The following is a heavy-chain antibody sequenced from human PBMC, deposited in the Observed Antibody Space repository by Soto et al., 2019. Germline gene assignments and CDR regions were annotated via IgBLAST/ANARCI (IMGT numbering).Heavy chain of an antibody. CDR3: AKSVVVPAAINPFDY. Sequence: HPGGSLRLSCAASGFTFSSYAMSWVRQAPGKGLEWVSAISGSGGSTYYADSVKGRFTISRDNSKNTLYLQMNSLRAEDTAVYYCAKSVVVPAAINPFDYWGQGTLVPSP. CDR2: ISGSGGST. J-gene: IGHJ4*02. D-gene: IGHD2-2*01. CDR1: GFTFSSYA. V-gene: IGHV3-23*01.